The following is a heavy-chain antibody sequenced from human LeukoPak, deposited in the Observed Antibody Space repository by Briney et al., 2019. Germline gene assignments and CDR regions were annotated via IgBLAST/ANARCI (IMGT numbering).Heavy chain of an antibody. CDR2: IYYSGST. J-gene: IGHJ4*02. CDR1: GGSISSSSYY. D-gene: IGHD3-10*01. Sequence: SETLSLTCTVSGGSISSSSYYWGWIRQPPGKGLERFGSIYYSGSTYYNPSLKSRVTISVDTSKNQFSLKLSSVTAADTAVYYCARLPDYYSRHGAPGWGQGTLVTVSS. CDR3: ARLPDYYSRHGAPG. V-gene: IGHV4-39*07.